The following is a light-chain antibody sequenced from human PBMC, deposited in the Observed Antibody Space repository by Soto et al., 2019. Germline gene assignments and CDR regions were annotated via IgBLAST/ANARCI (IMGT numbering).Light chain of an antibody. J-gene: IGLJ1*01. CDR3: SSYTSSRALV. V-gene: IGLV2-14*03. Sequence: QSALTQPASVSGSPGQSITISCTGTSSDVGGYNYVSWYQQHPGKAPKLMIYDVSIRPSGVSSRFSGSKSGNTASLTISGLLTEDEADYYCSSYTSSRALVFGTGTKLTVL. CDR1: SSDVGGYNY. CDR2: DVS.